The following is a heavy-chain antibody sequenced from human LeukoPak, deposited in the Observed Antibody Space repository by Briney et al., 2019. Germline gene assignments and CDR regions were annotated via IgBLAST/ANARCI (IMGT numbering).Heavy chain of an antibody. CDR2: ISGSGGST. D-gene: IGHD2-8*02. V-gene: IGHV3-23*01. Sequence: GGSLRLSCAASGFTFSSYAMSWVRQAPGKGLEWVSAISGSGGSTYYADSVKGRFTISRDNSKNTLYLQMNSLKAEDTAVYYCARLTGASNSGYWGQGTLVTVSS. CDR3: ARLTGASNSGY. CDR1: GFTFSSYA. J-gene: IGHJ4*02.